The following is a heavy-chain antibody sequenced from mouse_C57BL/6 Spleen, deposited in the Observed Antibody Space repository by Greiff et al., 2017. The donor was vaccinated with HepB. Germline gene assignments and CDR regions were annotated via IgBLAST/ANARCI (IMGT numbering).Heavy chain of an antibody. CDR2: ISSGGSYT. Sequence: EVQRVESGGDLVKPGGSLKLSCAASGFTFTSYGMSWVRQTPDKRLEWVATISSGGSYTYYPDSVKGRCTISRDNAKNTLYLQMSSLKSEETAMYYCARPSDRMVTDWYFDVWGTGTTVTVSS. J-gene: IGHJ1*03. CDR1: GFTFTSYG. D-gene: IGHD2-2*01. V-gene: IGHV5-6*01. CDR3: ARPSDRMVTDWYFDV.